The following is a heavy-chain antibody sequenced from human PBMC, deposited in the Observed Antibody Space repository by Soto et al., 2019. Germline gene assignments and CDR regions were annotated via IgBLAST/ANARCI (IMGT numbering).Heavy chain of an antibody. CDR2: INHSGST. J-gene: IGHJ6*03. CDR3: ARAGCDFWSGYVLYYYYMDV. V-gene: IGHV4-34*01. Sequence: PSETLSLTCAVYGGSFSGYYWSWIRQPPGKGLEWIGEINHSGSTNYNPSLKSRVTISVDTSKNQFSLKLSSVTAADTAVYYCARAGCDFWSGYVLYYYYMDVWGKGTTVTVS. CDR1: GGSFSGYY. D-gene: IGHD3-3*01.